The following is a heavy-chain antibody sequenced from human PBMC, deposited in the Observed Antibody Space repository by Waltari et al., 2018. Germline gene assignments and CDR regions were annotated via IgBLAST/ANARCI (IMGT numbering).Heavy chain of an antibody. CDR1: GGTFSSYA. J-gene: IGHJ4*02. CDR2: SIPNFGTA. D-gene: IGHD1-26*01. Sequence: QVQLVQSGAEVKKPGSSVKVSCKASGGTFSSYAISWVRQAPGQGLEWMGGSIPNFGTANYAQKFQDRVTITTDESTSTAYMELSSLRSEDTAVYYCARDMGSYYSPVNYFDYWGQGTLVTVSS. CDR3: ARDMGSYYSPVNYFDY. V-gene: IGHV1-69*05.